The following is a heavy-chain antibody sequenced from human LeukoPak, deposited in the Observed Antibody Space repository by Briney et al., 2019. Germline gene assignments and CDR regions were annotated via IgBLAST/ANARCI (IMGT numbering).Heavy chain of an antibody. CDR3: AKDPRPTVATTYINS. CDR1: GFTFSGYA. CDR2: ITPSGGGT. Sequence: GGSLRLSCAASGFTFSGYAMNWVRQAPGKGLEWVSAITPSGGGTHYADSVKGRFTISRDNSKNTLFLQMDSLRAEDTAVYYCAKDPRPTVATTYINSWGQGTLVTVSA. V-gene: IGHV3-23*01. J-gene: IGHJ4*02. D-gene: IGHD4-17*01.